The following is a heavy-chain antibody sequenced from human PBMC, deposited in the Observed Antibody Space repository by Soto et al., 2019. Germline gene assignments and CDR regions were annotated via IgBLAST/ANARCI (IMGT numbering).Heavy chain of an antibody. D-gene: IGHD4-17*01. J-gene: IGHJ4*02. V-gene: IGHV5-51*01. CDR1: GYTFTIYW. CDR2: IYPSDSDT. Sequence: GESLKISCKVSGYTFTIYWIGWVRQMPGKGLEWMGIIYPSDSDTRYSPSFQGQVTISADRSINTAYLQWNSLKASDTAIYYCARPANTVADHFDLWGQGTPVTVSS. CDR3: ARPANTVADHFDL.